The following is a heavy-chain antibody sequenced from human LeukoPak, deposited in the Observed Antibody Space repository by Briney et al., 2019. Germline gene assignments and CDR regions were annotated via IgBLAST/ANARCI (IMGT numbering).Heavy chain of an antibody. CDR2: IYSGGST. CDR1: GFTVSSNY. J-gene: IGHJ4*02. Sequence: GGSLRLSCAASGFTVSSNYMSWVRQAPGKGLEWVSVIYSGGSTYYADSVKGRFTISRDNAKNSLYLQMNSLRAEDTAVYYCARPGYYYDSSGYYDYFDYWGQGTLVTVSS. D-gene: IGHD3-22*01. V-gene: IGHV3-66*04. CDR3: ARPGYYYDSSGYYDYFDY.